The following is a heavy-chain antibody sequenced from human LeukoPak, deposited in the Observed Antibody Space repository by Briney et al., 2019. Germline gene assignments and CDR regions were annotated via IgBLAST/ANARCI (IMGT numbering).Heavy chain of an antibody. CDR3: ARFNGVGSRFDP. CDR2: FYYSGST. CDR1: GDSISTHRYY. D-gene: IGHD2-8*01. Sequence: SETLSLTCTVSGDSISTHRYYWGWIRQPPRKGLEWIGSFYYSGSTYYHPSPKNRVAISMDTSKNQFFLRLSSVTAADTAVYFCARFNGVGSRFDPWGQGTLVTVSS. J-gene: IGHJ5*02. V-gene: IGHV4-39*01.